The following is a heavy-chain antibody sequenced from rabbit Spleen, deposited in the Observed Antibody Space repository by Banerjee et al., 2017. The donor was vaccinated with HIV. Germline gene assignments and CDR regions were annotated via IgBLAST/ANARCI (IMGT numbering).Heavy chain of an antibody. D-gene: IGHD8-1*01. V-gene: IGHV1S45*01. CDR3: ATDSGSSFSSYGMDL. J-gene: IGHJ6*01. CDR2: INAITGKA. Sequence: QEQLEESGGDLVKPGASLTLTCTASGFSFSSRYYMCWVRQAPGKGLEWIACINAITGKAVYANWAKGRFTISKTSSTTVTLQMTSLTAADTATYFCATDSGSSFSSYGMDLWGQGTLVT. CDR1: GFSFSSRYY.